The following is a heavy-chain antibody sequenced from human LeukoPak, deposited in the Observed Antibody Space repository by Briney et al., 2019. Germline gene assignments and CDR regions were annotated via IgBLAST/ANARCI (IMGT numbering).Heavy chain of an antibody. J-gene: IGHJ4*02. CDR3: AGGPGTSVIRGVSPKY. CDR1: GGSLTGY. CDR2: TNHRGVT. D-gene: IGHD3-10*01. Sequence: PSETLSLTCAVYGGSLTGYWTWIRQAPRKGLEWLGETNHRGVTNYTTSLAGRVSIFLDTSKNQFSLRLTSVTATDTAVYFCAGGPGTSVIRGVSPKYWGQGTPVAVSS. V-gene: IGHV4-34*01.